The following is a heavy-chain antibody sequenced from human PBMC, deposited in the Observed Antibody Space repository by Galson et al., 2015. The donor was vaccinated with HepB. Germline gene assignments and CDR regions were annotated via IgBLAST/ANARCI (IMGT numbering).Heavy chain of an antibody. D-gene: IGHD6-19*01. CDR3: ARVRGQYSSGWYGY. Sequence: SLRLSCAASGFTFSSYAMHWVRQAPGKGLEWVAVISYDGSNKYYADSVKGRFTISRDNSKNTLYLQMNSLRAEDTAVYYYARVRGQYSSGWYGYWGQGTLVTVSS. J-gene: IGHJ4*02. CDR2: ISYDGSNK. CDR1: GFTFSSYA. V-gene: IGHV3-30*04.